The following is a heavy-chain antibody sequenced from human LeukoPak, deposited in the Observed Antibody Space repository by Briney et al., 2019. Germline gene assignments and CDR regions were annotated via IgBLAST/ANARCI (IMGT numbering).Heavy chain of an antibody. V-gene: IGHV4-34*01. D-gene: IGHD3-3*01. CDR1: GGSFSGYY. Sequence: SETLSLTCAVYGGSFSGYYWSWIRQPPGKGLEWIGDNASLKSRVTISVDTSKNQFSPKLSSVTAADTAVYYCARRGSHTIFGVVSSNWFDPWGQGTLVTVSS. CDR3: ARRGSHTIFGVVSSNWFDP. J-gene: IGHJ5*02.